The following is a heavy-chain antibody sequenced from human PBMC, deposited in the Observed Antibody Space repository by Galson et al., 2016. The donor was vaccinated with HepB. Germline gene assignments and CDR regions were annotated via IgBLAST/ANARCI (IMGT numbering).Heavy chain of an antibody. V-gene: IGHV4-31*03. Sequence: SLTCTVSGGSISSGGYYWSWIRQHPGKGLEWIGYISNSGSTYYNPSLRSRVTILVDTSKNQFSLKLSSVTAADTAMYYCARGYWSFDLWGRGTLVTVSS. CDR2: ISNSGST. CDR1: GGSISSGGYY. J-gene: IGHJ2*01. CDR3: ARGYWSFDL.